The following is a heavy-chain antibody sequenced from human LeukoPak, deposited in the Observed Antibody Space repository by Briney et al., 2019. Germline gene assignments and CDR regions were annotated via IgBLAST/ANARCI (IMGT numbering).Heavy chain of an antibody. J-gene: IGHJ1*01. CDR3: ARDTRSSACFQH. CDR1: GGSFSGYY. V-gene: IGHV4-34*01. D-gene: IGHD6-19*01. CDR2: INHSGST. Sequence: PSETLSLTCAVYGGSFSGYYWSWIRQPPGKGLEWIGEINHSGSTNYNPSLKSRVTISVDTSKNQFSLKLSSVTAADTAVYYCARDTRSSACFQHWGQGTLVTVSS.